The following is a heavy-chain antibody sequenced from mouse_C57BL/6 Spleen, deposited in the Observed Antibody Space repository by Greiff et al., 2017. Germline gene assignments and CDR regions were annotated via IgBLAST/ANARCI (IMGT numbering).Heavy chain of an antibody. Sequence: EVKVVESEGGLVQPGSSMKLSCTASGFTFSDYYMAWVRQVPEKGLEWVANINYDGSSTYYLDSLKSRFIISRDNAKNILYLQMSSLKSEDTATYYCARGEWYFDVWGTGTTVTVSS. CDR3: ARGEWYFDV. CDR1: GFTFSDYY. V-gene: IGHV5-16*01. J-gene: IGHJ1*03. CDR2: INYDGSST.